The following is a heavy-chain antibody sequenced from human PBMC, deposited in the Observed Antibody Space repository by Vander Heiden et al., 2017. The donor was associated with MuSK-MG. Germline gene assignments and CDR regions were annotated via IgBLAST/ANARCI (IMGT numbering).Heavy chain of an antibody. CDR2: SKPDGSAT. Sequence: EVHLVESGGDLVQPGGSLRLSCAASGFTLNIYWMGWVRQAPGKGLEWVANSKPDGSATYYVDAVKGRFAISRDNAKNSLYLQMNNLRGEDTAIYYCTTITFYGASWYFDPWGRGTLVSVFS. V-gene: IGHV3-7*01. D-gene: IGHD3-3*01. CDR3: TTITFYGASWYFDP. J-gene: IGHJ2*01. CDR1: GFTLNIYW.